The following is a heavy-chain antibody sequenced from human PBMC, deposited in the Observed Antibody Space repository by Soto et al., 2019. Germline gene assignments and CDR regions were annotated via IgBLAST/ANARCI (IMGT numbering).Heavy chain of an antibody. D-gene: IGHD6-19*01. J-gene: IGHJ6*02. CDR1: GGTFSSYA. CDR3: ARMYSSGWTPYYYYYYGMDV. V-gene: IGHV1-69*13. Sequence: SVKVSCKASGGTFSSYAISWVRQAPGQGLEWMGGIIPIFGTANYAQKFQGRVTITADESTSTAYMELSSLRSEDTAVYYCARMYSSGWTPYYYYYYGMDVWGQGTTVTVSS. CDR2: IIPIFGTA.